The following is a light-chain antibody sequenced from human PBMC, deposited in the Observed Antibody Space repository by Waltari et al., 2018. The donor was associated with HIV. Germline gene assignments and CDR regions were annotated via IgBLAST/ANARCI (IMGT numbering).Light chain of an antibody. CDR3: QVCDTSNDHPYV. Sequence: SYVLTQPPSVSVAPGQTASITCGGNNIGSKGEHWYQQKPGQAPVLVVYDDSGRPSRIPERFSGSNSGNTATLTISTVEAGDEADYYCQVCDTSNDHPYVFGTGTKVTVL. CDR1: NIGSKG. J-gene: IGLJ1*01. CDR2: DDS. V-gene: IGLV3-21*02.